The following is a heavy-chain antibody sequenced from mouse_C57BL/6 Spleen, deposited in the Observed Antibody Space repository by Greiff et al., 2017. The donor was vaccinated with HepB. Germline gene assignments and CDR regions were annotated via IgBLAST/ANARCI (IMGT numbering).Heavy chain of an antibody. J-gene: IGHJ4*01. Sequence: VKLVESGPGLVQPSQRLSITCTVSGFSLTSYGVHWVRQSPGKGLEWLGVIWSGGSTDYNAAFISRLSISKDNSKSQVFFKMNSLQADDTAIYYCASDYDGAMDYWGQGTSVTVSS. CDR1: GFSLTSYG. D-gene: IGHD2-4*01. V-gene: IGHV2-2*01. CDR3: ASDYDGAMDY. CDR2: IWSGGST.